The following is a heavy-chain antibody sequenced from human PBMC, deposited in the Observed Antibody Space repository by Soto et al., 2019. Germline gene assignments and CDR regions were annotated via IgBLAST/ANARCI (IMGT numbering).Heavy chain of an antibody. CDR2: INAGSGNT. V-gene: IGHV1-3*01. CDR1: GYTFTGFS. Sequence: ASVKVSCKASGYTFTGFSLHWVRQAPGQRLEWMGWINAGSGNTKYSQKFQGRVTITRDTSASTAYMELSSLTSEDTAVYYYARGGGIVVVTAPYDHWGQGTLVTAPQ. CDR3: ARGGGIVVVTAPYDH. J-gene: IGHJ4*02. D-gene: IGHD2-21*02.